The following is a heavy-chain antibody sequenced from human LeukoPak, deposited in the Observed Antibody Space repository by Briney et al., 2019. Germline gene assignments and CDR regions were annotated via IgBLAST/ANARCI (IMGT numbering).Heavy chain of an antibody. CDR3: ARAKWFGELFSFDY. CDR1: GYTFPSYA. J-gene: IGHJ4*02. V-gene: IGHV1-3*01. Sequence: ASVKVSCKASGYTFPSYAIHWVRPAPGPRPEWMGWINAGNGNTKYSQKFQGRVTITRDTSASTAYMELSSLRSEDTAVYYCARAKWFGELFSFDYWGQGTLVTVSS. D-gene: IGHD3-10*01. CDR2: INAGNGNT.